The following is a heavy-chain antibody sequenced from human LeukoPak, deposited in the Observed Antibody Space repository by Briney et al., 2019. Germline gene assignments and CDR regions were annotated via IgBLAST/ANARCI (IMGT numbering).Heavy chain of an antibody. V-gene: IGHV3-21*01. CDR2: IVSSSSYK. CDR3: ARGLCGGDCYDY. Sequence: GGSLRLSCAASGFTLSNSGMHWVRQAPGKGLEWVSSIVSSSSYKYYADSVKGRFTISRDNAKNSLYLQMNSLRAEDTALYYCARGLCGGDCYDYWGQGTLVTVSS. D-gene: IGHD2-21*02. CDR1: GFTLSNSG. J-gene: IGHJ4*02.